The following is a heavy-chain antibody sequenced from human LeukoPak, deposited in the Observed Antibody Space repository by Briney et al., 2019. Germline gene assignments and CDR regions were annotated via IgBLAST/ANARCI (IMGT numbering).Heavy chain of an antibody. CDR3: ARDGYYYGSGVFDP. CDR1: GESLRGHY. CDR2: INRSGST. D-gene: IGHD3-10*01. J-gene: IGHJ5*02. V-gene: IGHV4-34*01. Sequence: SETLSLTCAVNGESLRGHYWSWIRQPPGKGLEWIGEINRSGSTNYNPSLKSRVTISVDTSKNQFPLRINSVTAADTAVYYCARDGYYYGSGVFDPWGQGTLVTVSS.